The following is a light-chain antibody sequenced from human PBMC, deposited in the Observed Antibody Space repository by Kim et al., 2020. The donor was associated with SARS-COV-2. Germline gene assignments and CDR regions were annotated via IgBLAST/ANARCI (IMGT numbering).Light chain of an antibody. CDR1: QSISSY. CDR2: AAS. J-gene: IGKJ1*01. Sequence: DIQMTQSPSSLSASVGDRVTITCRTSQSISSYLNWYQQKPGKAPKFLIYAASNLQSGVPSRFSGSGSGTDFTLTITSLQPEDFATYYCQQNHSTPRTFGRGTKVDIK. V-gene: IGKV1-39*01. CDR3: QQNHSTPRT.